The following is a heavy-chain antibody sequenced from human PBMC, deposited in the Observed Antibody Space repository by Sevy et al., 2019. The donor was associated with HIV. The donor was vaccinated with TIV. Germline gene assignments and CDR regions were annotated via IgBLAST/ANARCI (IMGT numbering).Heavy chain of an antibody. V-gene: IGHV3-48*01. CDR3: ARDTNWIVASAASADFA. D-gene: IGHD3-22*01. CDR2: ISSSSNLI. CDR1: GITFSSYS. Sequence: GGSLRLSCAASGITFSSYSMNWVRQAPGKGLEWISYISSSSNLIYYADSVKGGFIVYRDNAKNALYLEMNSLRFEDTAIYYCARDTNWIVASAASADFAWGQGTLVTVSS. J-gene: IGHJ5*02.